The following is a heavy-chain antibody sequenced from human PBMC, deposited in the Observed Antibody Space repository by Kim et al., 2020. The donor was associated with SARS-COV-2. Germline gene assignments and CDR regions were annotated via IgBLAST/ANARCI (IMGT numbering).Heavy chain of an antibody. V-gene: IGHV3-48*03. CDR3: ARGPNYSPFDY. CDR2: I. Sequence: IYYATAVRGRFTLARDNDKNSLYLQMNSLRAKDTAVYYCARGPNYSPFDYWGQGTLVTVSS. J-gene: IGHJ4*02. D-gene: IGHD4-4*01.